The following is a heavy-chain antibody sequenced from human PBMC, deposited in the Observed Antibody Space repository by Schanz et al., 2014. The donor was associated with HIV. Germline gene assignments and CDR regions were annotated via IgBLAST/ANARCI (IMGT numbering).Heavy chain of an antibody. CDR1: GFTFSNFA. CDR2: ISGSGVST. J-gene: IGHJ4*02. V-gene: IGHV3-23*01. CDR3: AKPEYDSRGNSQSHFDY. Sequence: EVQMLESGGGSVQPGGSLRLSCAASGFTFSNFAMSWVRQAPGKGLEWVSSISGSGVSTFYAGSVKGRFAISRDKSKNTLYLQMNSLRVDDTAVYYCAKPEYDSRGNSQSHFDYWGQGTLVAVSS. D-gene: IGHD3-22*01.